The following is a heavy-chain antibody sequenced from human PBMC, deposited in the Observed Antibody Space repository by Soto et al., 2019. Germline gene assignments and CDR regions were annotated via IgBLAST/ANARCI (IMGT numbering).Heavy chain of an antibody. CDR1: GGSFNRHT. D-gene: IGHD3-22*01. V-gene: IGHV1-69*01. J-gene: IGHJ4*02. Sequence: QVQLVQSGAEVSKPGSSVRVSCKASGGSFNRHTISWVRQAPGQGLEWMGGIIPIFGTANHAQKFQGRVTIIADESTSTVYMEWSSLRSDDTAIYYCARGWGYDSTDYYYAYWGQGTLVIVAS. CDR2: IIPIFGTA. CDR3: ARGWGYDSTDYYYAY.